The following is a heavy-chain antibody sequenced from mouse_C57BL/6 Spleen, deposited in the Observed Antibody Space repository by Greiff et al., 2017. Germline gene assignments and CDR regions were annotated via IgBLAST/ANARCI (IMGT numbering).Heavy chain of an antibody. CDR3: ARRGYYGLFDY. D-gene: IGHD1-1*01. J-gene: IGHJ2*01. V-gene: IGHV5-16*01. CDR1: GFTFSDYY. Sequence: EVQVVESEGGLVQPGSSMKLSCTASGFTFSDYYMAWVRQVPEKGLEWVANINYDGSSTYYLDSLKSRFIISRDNAKNILYLQMSSLKSEDTATYYCARRGYYGLFDYWGQGTTLTVSS. CDR2: INYDGSST.